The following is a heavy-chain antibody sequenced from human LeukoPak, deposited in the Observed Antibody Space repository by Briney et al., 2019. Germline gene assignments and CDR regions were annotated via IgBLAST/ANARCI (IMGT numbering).Heavy chain of an antibody. Sequence: GGSLRLSCAASGFTFSSYWMRCVRPAPGRGVEWVANIKQDGSEKYYVDSVKGQFTISRDNAKNSLYLQMTSLRAEDTAVYYCASDTYGDFIYYYYYGMDVWGKGTTVTVSS. V-gene: IGHV3-7*03. J-gene: IGHJ6*04. D-gene: IGHD4-17*01. CDR1: GFTFSSYW. CDR3: ASDTYGDFIYYYYYGMDV. CDR2: IKQDGSEK.